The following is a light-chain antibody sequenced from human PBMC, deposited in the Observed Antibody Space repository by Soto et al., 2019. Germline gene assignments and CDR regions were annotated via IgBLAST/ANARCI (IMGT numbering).Light chain of an antibody. Sequence: EIVLTQSPGTLSLSPGERTTLSCRASQSVGSNLACFQHKPGQAPRLLIYGSSTRATGVPARFSGSGSGADFTLTISNLQSEDFAVYYCQQYTNWPSITFGQGRRLEN. V-gene: IGKV3-15*01. CDR2: GSS. CDR1: QSVGSN. CDR3: QQYTNWPSIT. J-gene: IGKJ5*01.